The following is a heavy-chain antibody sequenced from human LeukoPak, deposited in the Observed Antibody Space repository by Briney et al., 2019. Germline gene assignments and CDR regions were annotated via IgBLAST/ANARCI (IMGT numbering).Heavy chain of an antibody. J-gene: IGHJ4*02. CDR3: ARGWKQQLGDY. Sequence: GGSLRLSCAASGFTFSSYAMSWVRQAPGKGLEWVAVISYDGSNKYYADSVKGRFTISRDNSKNTLYLQMNSLRAEDTAVYYCARGWKQQLGDYWGQGTLVTVSS. D-gene: IGHD6-13*01. V-gene: IGHV3-30-3*01. CDR2: ISYDGSNK. CDR1: GFTFSSYA.